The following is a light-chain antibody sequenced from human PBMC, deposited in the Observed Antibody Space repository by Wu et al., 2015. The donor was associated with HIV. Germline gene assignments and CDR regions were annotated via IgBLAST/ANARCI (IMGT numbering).Light chain of an antibody. CDR1: QSVSSN. J-gene: IGKJ4*01. Sequence: EIVMTQSPATLSVSPGERATLSCRASQSVSSNLAWYQQKPGQAPRLLIYGASTRATGTPARFSGSGSGTEFTLTISSMQSEDFAVYYCQQYNNWPPVTFGGGTKVEIK. CDR3: QQYNNWPPVT. V-gene: IGKV3-15*01. CDR2: GAS.